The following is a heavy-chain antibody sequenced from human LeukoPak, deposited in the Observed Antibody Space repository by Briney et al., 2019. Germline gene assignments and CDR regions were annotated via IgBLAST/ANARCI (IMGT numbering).Heavy chain of an antibody. Sequence: SETLSLTCAVSGYSISSDYYWSWIRQPPGKGLEWIGYISYSGSTYYNPSLKSRVTISLDTSKNQFSLKLSSVTAADTAVYYCARAVDYYGSGSYYKRWFDPWGQGTLVTVSS. CDR3: ARAVDYYGSGSYYKRWFDP. CDR1: GYSISSDYY. CDR2: ISYSGST. J-gene: IGHJ5*02. D-gene: IGHD3-10*01. V-gene: IGHV4-30-4*08.